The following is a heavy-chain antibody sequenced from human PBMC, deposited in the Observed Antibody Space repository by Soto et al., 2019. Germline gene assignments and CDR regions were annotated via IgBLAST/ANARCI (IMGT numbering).Heavy chain of an antibody. CDR1: GFTFSSYP. CDR3: LRDFSGWFDF. Sequence: QVQLVESGGGVVQPGRSLRLSCAASGFTFSSYPIHWVRQAPGKGLEWVGSISYDGTSEDFADSLRGRFTLSRDNSKNMLWLLMDSLRCEGTAVYYCLRDFSGWFDFWGQGTLVTVSS. V-gene: IGHV3-30-3*01. J-gene: IGHJ5*01. CDR2: ISYDGTSE. D-gene: IGHD3-10*01.